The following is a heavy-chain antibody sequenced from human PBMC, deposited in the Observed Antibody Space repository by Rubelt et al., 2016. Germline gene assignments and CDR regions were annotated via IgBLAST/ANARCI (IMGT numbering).Heavy chain of an antibody. CDR3: VRGSSGWKGVDY. CDR2: IKYDGSAT. D-gene: IGHD6-19*01. V-gene: IGHV3-74*01. J-gene: IGHJ4*02. CDR1: GFTLNNYW. Sequence: GFTLNNYWMHWVRQAPGKGLVWVSEIKYDGSATNYADSVKGRFTISRDSAMSTLYQQMNSLRVEDTAVYYCVRGSSGWKGVDYWGQGTLVTVSS.